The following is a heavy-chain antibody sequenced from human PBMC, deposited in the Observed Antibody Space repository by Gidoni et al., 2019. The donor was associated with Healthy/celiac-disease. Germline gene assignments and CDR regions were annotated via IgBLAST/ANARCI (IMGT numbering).Heavy chain of an antibody. CDR2: INPNSGGT. CDR1: GYTFNGYY. D-gene: IGHD5-12*01. V-gene: IGHV1-2*02. CDR3: ARWGYSGYDSQGNFDY. Sequence: QVQLVQPGAEVKKPRASVKVSCTASGYTFNGYYMHWVRQAPGQGLEWMGWINPNSGGTNYAQKFQGRVTMTRDTSISTAYMGLSRLRSDDTAVYYCARWGYSGYDSQGNFDYWGQGTLVTVSS. J-gene: IGHJ4*02.